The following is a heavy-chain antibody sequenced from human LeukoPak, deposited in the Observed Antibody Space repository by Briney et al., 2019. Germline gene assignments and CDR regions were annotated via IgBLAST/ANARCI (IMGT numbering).Heavy chain of an antibody. D-gene: IGHD5-12*01. CDR1: GFTFGDYA. Sequence: GRSLRLSCTASGFTFGDYAMSWVRQAPGKGLEFLSSINSNGGSTYHADSVKGRFTISRDNSKSTLYLQMRSLRPEDTAVYYCVKSGYSTLSDVDYWGQGTLVTVSS. CDR3: VKSGYSTLSDVDY. J-gene: IGHJ4*02. V-gene: IGHV3-64D*08. CDR2: INSNGGST.